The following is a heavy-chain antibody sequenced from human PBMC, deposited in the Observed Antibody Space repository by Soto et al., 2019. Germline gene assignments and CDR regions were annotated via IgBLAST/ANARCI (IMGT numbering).Heavy chain of an antibody. J-gene: IGHJ4*02. Sequence: QVQLVQSGAEVEKPGASMKVSCKASGYTFTTYILHWVRQAPGQRLEWMGWINAGNGNTKYSQKFQVRVTITRDKSASTAYMELSSLRSEDTAVYYCARDPALDYWCQGTLVTVSS. CDR2: INAGNGNT. CDR3: ARDPALDY. V-gene: IGHV1-3*01. CDR1: GYTFTTYI.